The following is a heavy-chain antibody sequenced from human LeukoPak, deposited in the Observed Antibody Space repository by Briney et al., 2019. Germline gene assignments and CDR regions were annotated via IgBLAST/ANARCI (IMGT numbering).Heavy chain of an antibody. CDR1: GGTFGSYA. CDR3: ARDDRDGYNYGY. V-gene: IGHV1-69*04. CDR2: IIPILAIA. J-gene: IGHJ4*02. Sequence: SVKVSCKASGGTFGSYAINWVRQAPGQGLEWMGRIIPILAIANYAQKFQGRVTITADKSTSTAYMELSSLRSEDTAVYYCARDDRDGYNYGYWGQGTLVTVSS. D-gene: IGHD5-24*01.